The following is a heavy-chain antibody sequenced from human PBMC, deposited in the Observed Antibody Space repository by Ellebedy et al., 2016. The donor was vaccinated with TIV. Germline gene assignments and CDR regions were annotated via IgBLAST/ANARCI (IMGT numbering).Heavy chain of an antibody. Sequence: GESLKISCKASGYKFSTYWIAWVRQVPGRGLEWMGVIYPDDSDIRYNPSFQGRVTMSTDNSISAAYLQWSSLQASDTAIYYCARHTKGAMDVWGQGTTVTVSS. CDR2: IYPDDSDI. CDR3: ARHTKGAMDV. J-gene: IGHJ6*02. CDR1: GYKFSTYW. V-gene: IGHV5-51*01. D-gene: IGHD2-8*01.